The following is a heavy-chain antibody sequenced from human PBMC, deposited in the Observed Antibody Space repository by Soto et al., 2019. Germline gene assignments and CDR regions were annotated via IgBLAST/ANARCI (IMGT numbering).Heavy chain of an antibody. Sequence: QITLKESGPTLVKPTQTLTLTCTFSGFSLSTSGVGVGWIRQPPGKALEWLALIYWDDDKRYSPSLKSRLTITKDTSXXXXXXXMTXXXXXXXXXXXXAXLGCSGGSCYPDYWGQGTLVTVSS. V-gene: IGHV2-5*02. CDR1: GFSLSTSGVG. J-gene: IGHJ4*02. CDR2: IYWDDDK. CDR3: AXLGCSGGSCYPDY. D-gene: IGHD2-15*01.